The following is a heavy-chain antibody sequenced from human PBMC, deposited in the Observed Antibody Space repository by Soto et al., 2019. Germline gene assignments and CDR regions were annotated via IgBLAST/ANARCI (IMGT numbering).Heavy chain of an antibody. CDR1: GYTFTSYD. J-gene: IGHJ5*02. CDR3: ARELYSSVRFDP. Sequence: GASLKVSCKSSGYTFTSYDINWVRQATGQGLEWMGWMNPNSGNTGYAQKFQGRVTMTRNTSISTAYMELSSLRSEDTAVYYCARELYSSVRFDPWGQGTLVTVSS. CDR2: MNPNSGNT. D-gene: IGHD6-25*01. V-gene: IGHV1-8*01.